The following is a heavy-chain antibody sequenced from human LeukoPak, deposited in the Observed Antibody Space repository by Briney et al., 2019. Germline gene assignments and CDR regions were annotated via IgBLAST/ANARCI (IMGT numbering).Heavy chain of an antibody. J-gene: IGHJ4*02. Sequence: PGGSLRLSCAASGFTFSSSAMSWVRQAPGKGLEWVSAISNSGGYTYYADSVQGRFTISRDNSKSTLCLQMNSLRAEDTAVYCCAKQLGYCSDGSCYFPYWGQGTLVTVSS. CDR3: AKQLGYCSDGSCYFPY. D-gene: IGHD2-15*01. CDR2: ISNSGGYT. V-gene: IGHV3-23*01. CDR1: GFTFSSSA.